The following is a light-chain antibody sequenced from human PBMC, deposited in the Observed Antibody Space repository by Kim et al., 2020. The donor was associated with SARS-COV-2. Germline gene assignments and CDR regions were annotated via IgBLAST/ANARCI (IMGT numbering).Light chain of an antibody. CDR3: VAWDNRLNGRVV. CDR2: SDN. CDR1: ASDIGTKG. Sequence: QSGLTQPPSVSGTPGQRVTISCSASASDIGTKGVSWYQQLPGTAPKLLIYSDNQRPSGVPDRFSGSKSGTSASLAIGGLQSEDEADYYCVAWDNRLNGRVVFGAGTKVTVL. J-gene: IGLJ1*01. V-gene: IGLV1-44*01.